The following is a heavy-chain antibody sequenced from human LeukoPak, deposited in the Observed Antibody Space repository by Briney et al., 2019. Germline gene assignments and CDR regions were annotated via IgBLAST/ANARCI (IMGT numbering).Heavy chain of an antibody. CDR1: GGSVSDYY. V-gene: IGHV4-59*02. CDR3: ARGARRSSTSYDIVDRFDP. J-gene: IGHJ5*02. Sequence: KASETLSLTCTISGGSVSDYYWSWIRQSPGKGLEWIGYIYHTGSTSYSPSLKSRVTISVDTSKNQFSLKLSSVTAADTAVYYCARGARRSSTSYDIVDRFDPWGQGTLVTVSS. D-gene: IGHD2-2*01. CDR2: IYHTGST.